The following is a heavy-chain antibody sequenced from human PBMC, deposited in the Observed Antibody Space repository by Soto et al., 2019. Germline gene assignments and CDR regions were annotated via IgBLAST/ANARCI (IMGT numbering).Heavy chain of an antibody. Sequence: GGSLRLSCAASGFTFSSYGMHWVRQAPGKGLEWVAVISYDGSNKYYADSVKGRFTISRDNSKNTLYLQMDSLRAEDTAVYYCAKDQGSGSYSYYYGMDVWGQGTTVTVSS. CDR2: ISYDGSNK. CDR1: GFTFSSYG. J-gene: IGHJ6*02. V-gene: IGHV3-30*18. D-gene: IGHD1-26*01. CDR3: AKDQGSGSYSYYYGMDV.